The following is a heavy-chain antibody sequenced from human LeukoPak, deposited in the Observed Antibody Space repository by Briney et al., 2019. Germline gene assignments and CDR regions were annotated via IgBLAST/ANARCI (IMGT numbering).Heavy chain of an antibody. CDR3: ARGPYCGGDCYFAY. CDR2: IYTSGST. D-gene: IGHD2-21*02. V-gene: IGHV4-4*07. CDR1: GGSISSYY. Sequence: PSETLSLTCTVSGGSISSYYWSWIRQPAGKGLEWIGRIYTSGSTYYNPSLKSRVTMSVDTSKNQSSLKLSSVTAADTAVYFCARGPYCGGDCYFAYWGQGTLVTVSS. J-gene: IGHJ4*02.